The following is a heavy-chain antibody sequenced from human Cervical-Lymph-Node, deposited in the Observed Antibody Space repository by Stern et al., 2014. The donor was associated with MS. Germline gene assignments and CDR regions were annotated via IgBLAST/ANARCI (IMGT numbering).Heavy chain of an antibody. J-gene: IGHJ4*02. CDR3: AHSRVKYCRGGTCYSSLFDY. CDR1: GFSVATAGVG. CDR2: TFLGDDK. D-gene: IGHD2-15*01. V-gene: IGHV2-5*02. Sequence: ESGPTLVKPTQTVTLTCTLSGFSVATAGVGVGWIRQPPGKALEWLGLTFLGDDKLYSPSLKNRLTIIKDTSKNQVVLTMTNVDPVDTATYYCAHSRVKYCRGGTCYSSLFDYWGQGTLVTVSS.